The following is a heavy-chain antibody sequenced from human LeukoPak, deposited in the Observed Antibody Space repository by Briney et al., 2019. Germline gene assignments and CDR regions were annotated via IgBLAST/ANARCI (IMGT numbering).Heavy chain of an antibody. CDR2: IHQDGSEI. CDR3: ARTSGSYYGYFDY. D-gene: IGHD1-26*01. CDR1: GFTFNKYF. Sequence: PGGSLRLSCEASGFTFNKYFMSWVRQAPGKGLEWVANIHQDGSEINYVDSVKGRFTISRDNAKNSLYLQMNSLRAEDTAVYYCARTSGSYYGYFDYWGQGTLVTVSS. J-gene: IGHJ4*02. V-gene: IGHV3-7*01.